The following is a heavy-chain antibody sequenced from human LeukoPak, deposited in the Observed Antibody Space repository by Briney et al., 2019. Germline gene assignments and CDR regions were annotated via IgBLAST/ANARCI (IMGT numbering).Heavy chain of an antibody. CDR3: VRDDHFFDY. Sequence: TGGSLRLSCAVSGFTFTTYDMHWIRQAPGKGLEWVAVISSDGNSRYYTESVMGRFTISRDNARSSLSLQMSSLTADDTAVYYCVRDDHFFDYWGRGIQVTVSS. D-gene: IGHD3-3*02. CDR2: ISSDGNSR. J-gene: IGHJ4*02. CDR1: GFTFTTYD. V-gene: IGHV3-33*08.